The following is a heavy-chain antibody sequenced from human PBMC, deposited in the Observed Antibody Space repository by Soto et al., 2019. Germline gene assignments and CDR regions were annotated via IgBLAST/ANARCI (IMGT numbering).Heavy chain of an antibody. J-gene: IGHJ4*02. V-gene: IGHV4-30-2*01. CDR3: ASQKLDVTAFFDH. D-gene: IGHD3-3*02. CDR2: MYHSGST. Sequence: SETLSLTCAVSGGSISSGGYSWSWIRQPPGKGLEWIGYMYHSGSTYYNPSLKSRVTISIDRSKNQFSLKLSSVTAADTAVYYCASQKLDVTAFFDHWSQGTQVGVAS. CDR1: GGSISSGGYS.